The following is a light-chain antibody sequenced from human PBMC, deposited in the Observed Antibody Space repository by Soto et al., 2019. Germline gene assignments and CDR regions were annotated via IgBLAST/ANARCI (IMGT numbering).Light chain of an antibody. J-gene: IGLJ3*02. CDR3: SSYTSSSTQV. V-gene: IGLV2-14*01. Sequence: QSALTQPASVSGSPGQSITISCTGTSSDVGGYDFVSWYQQHPGKAPRLMIYEVINRPSGVSNRFSGSKSGNTASLTISGLQTEDEADYYCSSYTSSSTQVFGGGTKLTVL. CDR1: SSDVGGYDF. CDR2: EVI.